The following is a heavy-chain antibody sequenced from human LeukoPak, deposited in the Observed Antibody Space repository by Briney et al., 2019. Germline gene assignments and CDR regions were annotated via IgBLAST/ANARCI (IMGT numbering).Heavy chain of an antibody. CDR1: GFTFSSYA. CDR3: ARVGSGSYYGFDY. Sequence: PGRSLRLSCAASGFTFSSYAMHWVRQAPGKGLEWVAVILYDGSNKYYADSVKGRFTISRDNSKNTLYLQMNSLRAEDTAVYYCARVGSGSYYGFDYWGQGTLVTVSS. V-gene: IGHV3-30*04. CDR2: ILYDGSNK. D-gene: IGHD1-26*01. J-gene: IGHJ4*02.